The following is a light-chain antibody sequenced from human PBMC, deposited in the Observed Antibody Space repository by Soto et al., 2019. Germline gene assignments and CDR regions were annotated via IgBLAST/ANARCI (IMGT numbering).Light chain of an antibody. CDR2: DAS. V-gene: IGKV3-20*01. CDR3: QQFSSYPLT. Sequence: EFVLTQSPGTLSLSPGERATLSCRASQTVRNNYLAWYQQKPGQAPRLLIYDASSRATGIPDRFSGGGSGTDFTLTIRRLEPEDFAVYYCQQFSSYPLTFGGGTKVDNK. J-gene: IGKJ4*01. CDR1: QTVRNNY.